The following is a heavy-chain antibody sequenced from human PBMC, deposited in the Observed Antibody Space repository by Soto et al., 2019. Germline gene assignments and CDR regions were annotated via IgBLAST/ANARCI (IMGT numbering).Heavy chain of an antibody. J-gene: IGHJ1*01. V-gene: IGHV3-7*01. D-gene: IGHD5-12*01. Sequence: GSLRLSCAASGFTFSSYWMSWVRQAPGKGLEWVANIKQDGSEKYYVDSVEGRFTISRDNAKNSLYLQMNSLRAEDTAVYYCALGGDGYNYYLQHWGQGTLVTVSS. CDR2: IKQDGSEK. CDR1: GFTFSSYW. CDR3: ALGGDGYNYYLQH.